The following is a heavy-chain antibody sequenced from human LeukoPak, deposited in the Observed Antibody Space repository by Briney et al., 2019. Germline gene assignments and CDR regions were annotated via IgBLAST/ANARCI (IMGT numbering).Heavy chain of an antibody. CDR1: GGSISSGSYY. V-gene: IGHV4-61*02. J-gene: IGHJ6*03. CDR3: TRGSIAYYYMDV. Sequence: SETLSLTCTVSGGSISSGSYYWSWIRQPAGKGLEWIGRIYTSGNTKYNPSLQSRVTISVDTSKNQFSLKLSSVTAADTAVYYCTRGSIAYYYMDVWGKGTTVTISS. CDR2: IYTSGNT. D-gene: IGHD3-22*01.